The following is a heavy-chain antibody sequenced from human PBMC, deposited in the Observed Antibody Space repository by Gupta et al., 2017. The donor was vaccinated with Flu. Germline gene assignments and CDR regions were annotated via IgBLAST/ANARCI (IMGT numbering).Heavy chain of an antibody. J-gene: IGHJ4*02. V-gene: IGHV4-31*03. CDR2: VHSSGTA. CDR1: GSSVNVFSYF. CDR3: ARRGTYFFDF. Sequence: QMQLQESGPRLVKPSQTLSLTCTVSGSSVNVFSYFWSWIRQEPGKGLEWIGYVHSSGTAYYNPSLRSRLMMSIDTSKNEFSLEVTSVTAADTAIYYCARRGTYFFDFWGQGALVTVSS.